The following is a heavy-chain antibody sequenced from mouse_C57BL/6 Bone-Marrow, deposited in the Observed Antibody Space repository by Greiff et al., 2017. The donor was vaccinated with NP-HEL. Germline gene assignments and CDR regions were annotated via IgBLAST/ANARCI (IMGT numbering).Heavy chain of an antibody. J-gene: IGHJ1*03. CDR3: ARCSSWYFAD. Sequence: EVMLVESGGGLVQPGGSLSLSCAASGFTFTDYYMSWVRQPPGKALEWLGFIRNKANGYTTEYSASVKGRFTISRDNSQSILYLQMNALRAEDSATYYCARCSSWYFADWGTGTPVTVSS. CDR1: GFTFTDYY. V-gene: IGHV7-3*01. CDR2: IRNKANGYTT.